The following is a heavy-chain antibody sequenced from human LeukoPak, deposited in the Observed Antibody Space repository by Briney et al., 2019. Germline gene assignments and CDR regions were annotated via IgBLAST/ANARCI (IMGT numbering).Heavy chain of an antibody. Sequence: PGGSLRLSCAASGFTFSTYAMSCVRHPPGEGLGGVSSVSGSGGNTFDADSVKGRFTISRDNSKSPLYLPMNTLTEEDTGAYHCAKGRNEDGDAALNYWGQGTLVTVSS. CDR2: VSGSGGNT. CDR3: AKGRNEDGDAALNY. D-gene: IGHD4-17*01. J-gene: IGHJ4*02. V-gene: IGHV3-23*01. CDR1: GFTFSTYA.